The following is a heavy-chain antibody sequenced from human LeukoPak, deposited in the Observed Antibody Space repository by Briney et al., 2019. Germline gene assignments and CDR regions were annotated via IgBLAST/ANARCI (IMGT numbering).Heavy chain of an antibody. D-gene: IGHD2-2*01. V-gene: IGHV3-9*01. J-gene: IGHJ4*02. CDR1: GFTFDDYA. CDR2: ISRNSGSI. Sequence: GRSLRLSCAASGFTFDDYAMHWVRQAPGKGLEWVSGISRNSGSIGYADSVKGRFTISRDNAKNSLYLQMNSLRAEDTALYYCAKDMCSSTSCYGYFDYWGQGTLVTVSS. CDR3: AKDMCSSTSCYGYFDY.